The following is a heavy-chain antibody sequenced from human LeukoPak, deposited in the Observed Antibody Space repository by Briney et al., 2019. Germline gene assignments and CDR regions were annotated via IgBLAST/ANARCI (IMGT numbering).Heavy chain of an antibody. CDR1: GFTFSSYS. CDR2: ISSSSSYI. Sequence: PGGSLRLSCAASGFTFSSYSMNWVRQAPWKGLEWVSSISSSSSYIYYADSVKGRFTISRDNAKNSLYLQMNSLRAEDTAVYYCARGYSGSYLIGARFDYWGQGTLVTVSS. CDR3: ARGYSGSYLIGARFDY. D-gene: IGHD1-26*01. V-gene: IGHV3-21*01. J-gene: IGHJ4*02.